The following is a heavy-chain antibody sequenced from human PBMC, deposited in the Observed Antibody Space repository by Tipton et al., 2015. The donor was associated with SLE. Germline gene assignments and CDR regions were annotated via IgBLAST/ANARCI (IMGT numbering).Heavy chain of an antibody. CDR2: ISAYNGNT. V-gene: IGHV1-18*01. CDR1: GYTFTSYG. D-gene: IGHD2-15*01. J-gene: IGHJ4*02. Sequence: QLVQSGAEVKKPGASVKVSCKASGYTFTSYGISWMRQAPGQGLEWMGWISAYNGNTNYAQKLQGRVTMTTDTSTSTAYMELRSLRSDDTAVYYCARASYCSGGSCYPHYFDYWGQGTLVTVSS. CDR3: ARASYCSGGSCYPHYFDY.